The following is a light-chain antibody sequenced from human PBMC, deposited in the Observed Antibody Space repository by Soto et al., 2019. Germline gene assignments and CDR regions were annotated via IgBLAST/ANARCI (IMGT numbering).Light chain of an antibody. Sequence: DIQMTQAPASRSASTVDRVTITCRASQGISSYLAWYQQKPGKAPKLLIYKASTLKSGVPSRFSGSGSGTEFTLTISSLQPDDFATYYCQNYNSYSEAFGQGTKVDIK. CDR2: KAS. V-gene: IGKV1-5*03. CDR3: QNYNSYSEA. CDR1: QGISSY. J-gene: IGKJ1*01.